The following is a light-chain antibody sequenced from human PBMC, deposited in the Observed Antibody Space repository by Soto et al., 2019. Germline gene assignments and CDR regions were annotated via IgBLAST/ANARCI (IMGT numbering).Light chain of an antibody. J-gene: IGLJ2*01. Sequence: QPVLTQPPSTSGTPGQRVTISCSGSSSNIGSNHVYWYQQFPGMAPKLLMYRSDQRPTGVPDRFSGSKSGTSASLAISGLRSDDEADYYCSARDDSLSGVVFGGGTKLPVL. CDR3: SARDDSLSGVV. CDR2: RSD. CDR1: SSNIGSNH. V-gene: IGLV1-47*01.